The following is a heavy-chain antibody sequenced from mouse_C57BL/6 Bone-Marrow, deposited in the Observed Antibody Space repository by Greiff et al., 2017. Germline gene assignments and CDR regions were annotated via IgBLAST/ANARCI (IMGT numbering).Heavy chain of an antibody. J-gene: IGHJ2*01. CDR1: GYTFTSYG. D-gene: IGHD1-1*01. CDR3: ARDYYYSSSHFYY. CDR2: VYPRSGNT. V-gene: IGHV1-81*01. Sequence: VQLQQSGAELARPGASVKLSCKASGYTFTSYGISWVKQRTGQGLEWIGEVYPRSGNTYYNEKFKGKATLTADKSSSTAYMELRSLTSEDSAVYFSARDYYYSSSHFYYWGQGTTLPVSS.